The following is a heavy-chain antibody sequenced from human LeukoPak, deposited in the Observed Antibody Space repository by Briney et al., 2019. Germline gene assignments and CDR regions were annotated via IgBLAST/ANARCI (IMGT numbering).Heavy chain of an antibody. V-gene: IGHV3-49*04. J-gene: IGHJ3*02. CDR1: GYSFGDYA. Sequence: PGGSQRLSCTASGYSFGDYAMSWVRQAPGKGLEWVGFIRSKAYGWTTEYAASVKGRFTISRDDSKSIAYLQMNSLKTEDTAVYYCTGGWGQAFDIGGEGTMVTVSS. CDR3: TGGWGQAFDI. CDR2: IRSKAYGWTT. D-gene: IGHD1-26*01.